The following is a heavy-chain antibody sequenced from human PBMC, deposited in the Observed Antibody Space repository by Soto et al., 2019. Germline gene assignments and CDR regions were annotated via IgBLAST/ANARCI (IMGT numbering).Heavy chain of an antibody. D-gene: IGHD2-15*01. CDR1: GGSISTYY. Sequence: PSETLSLTCTVSGGSISTYYWSWVRQPPGEGLEWIGYVYYSGSTNYNPSLKSRVTISVDTSKNQFSLKLTSVTAADTAMYYCARGRHSAYYYYMGVWAKGTTVTVS. CDR3: ARGRHSAYYYYMGV. V-gene: IGHV4-59*01. CDR2: VYYSGST. J-gene: IGHJ6*03.